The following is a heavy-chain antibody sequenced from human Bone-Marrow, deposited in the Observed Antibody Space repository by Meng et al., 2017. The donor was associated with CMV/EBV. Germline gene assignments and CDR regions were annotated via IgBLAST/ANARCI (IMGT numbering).Heavy chain of an antibody. CDR2: IYPGDSDT. CDR1: GYSFTSYW. V-gene: IGHV5-51*01. D-gene: IGHD1-26*01. CDR3: TRREGSYHGMDV. J-gene: IGHJ6*01. Sequence: GESLKISCKGSGYSFTSYWIGWVRQMPGKGLEWMGIIYPGDSDTRYSPSFKGQVTISTDKSISTVCLQLSSLKASDTAIYYCTRREGSYHGMDVWGQGTTVTGYS.